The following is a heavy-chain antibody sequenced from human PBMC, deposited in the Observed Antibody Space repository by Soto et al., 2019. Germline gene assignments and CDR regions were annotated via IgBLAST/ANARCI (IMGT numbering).Heavy chain of an antibody. CDR1: GYGFTRHY. CDR2: IFPGCGTV. Sequence: ASVNVSCKAIGYGFTRHYIHWVRQAPGQGLEWMGTIFPGCGTVAYAQKFQGRVTMTADTSTTTVYMEVNSLTPEDTAVYYCARGYSMGYYYYGMDVWGQGTTVTVSS. V-gene: IGHV1-46*01. CDR3: ARGYSMGYYYYGMDV. J-gene: IGHJ6*02. D-gene: IGHD4-4*01.